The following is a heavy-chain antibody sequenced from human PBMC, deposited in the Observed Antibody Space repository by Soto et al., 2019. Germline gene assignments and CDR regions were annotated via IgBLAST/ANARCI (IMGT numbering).Heavy chain of an antibody. CDR3: ARDRQPDGIWTFDF. CDR2: IFSRFFTCSDST. CDR1: GFAFSDYT. Sequence: PGGSLRLSCSASGFAFSDYTMGWVRLTPGKGLEWDSTIFSRFFTCSDSTAYADSVTGRFTISRNNSQNMLFLQMNSLGVEDAAVYYCARDRQPDGIWTFDFWGRGAQVTVSS. V-gene: IGHV3-23*01. J-gene: IGHJ4*02. D-gene: IGHD2-15*01.